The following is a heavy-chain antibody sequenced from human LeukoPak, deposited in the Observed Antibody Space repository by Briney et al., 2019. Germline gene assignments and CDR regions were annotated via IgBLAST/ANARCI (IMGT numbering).Heavy chain of an antibody. V-gene: IGHV3-48*01. CDR1: GFTFSSYS. CDR2: ISSSGTTT. D-gene: IGHD2-2*02. Sequence: GGSLRLSCAASGFTFSSYSMNWVRQAPGKGLEWVSYISSSGTTTYYADSVKGRFTISRDNPKNSLYLQMNSLRAEDTAVYYCARGYCSSNTCYIAFDIWGQGTMVTVSS. J-gene: IGHJ3*02. CDR3: ARGYCSSNTCYIAFDI.